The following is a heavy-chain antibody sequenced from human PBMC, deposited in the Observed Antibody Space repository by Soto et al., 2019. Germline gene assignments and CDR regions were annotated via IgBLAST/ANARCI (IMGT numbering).Heavy chain of an antibody. Sequence: SETLSLTCTVSGGSISSYYWSWIRQPPGKGLEWIGYIYYSGSTNYNPSLKSRVTISVDTSKNQFSLKLSSVTADDTAFYYCARLGGYYQSLDTWGQGTLVTVS. V-gene: IGHV4-59*08. CDR2: IYYSGST. J-gene: IGHJ5*02. CDR3: ARLGGYYQSLDT. D-gene: IGHD3-22*01. CDR1: GGSISSYY.